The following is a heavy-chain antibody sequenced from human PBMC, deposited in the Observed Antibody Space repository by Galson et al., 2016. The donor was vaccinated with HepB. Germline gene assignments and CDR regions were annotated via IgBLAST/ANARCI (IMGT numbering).Heavy chain of an antibody. J-gene: IGHJ4*02. CDR2: TYYRSKWYN. V-gene: IGHV6-1*01. CDR3: ARHGEAVAGIAFDY. CDR1: GDSVSSNSAA. Sequence: CAISGDSVSSNSAAWNWIRQSPSRGLEWLGGTYYRSKWYNDYAASVKSRITINPDTSKNQFSLQLNSVTAADTAVYYCARHGEAVAGIAFDYWGQGTLVTVSS. D-gene: IGHD6-19*01.